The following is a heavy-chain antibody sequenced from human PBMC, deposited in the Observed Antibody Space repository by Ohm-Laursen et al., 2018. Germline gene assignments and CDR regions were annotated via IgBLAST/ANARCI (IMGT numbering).Heavy chain of an antibody. V-gene: IGHV3-48*04. CDR3: ARVRRGTLQSP. J-gene: IGHJ5*02. Sequence: SLRLSCAASGFPFSAYSMNWVRQAPGKGLKWLSYISNVVSVTWYADSVKGRFTISRDNAKNSLYLQMNSLRAEDTAVYYCARVRRGTLQSPWGQGTLVTVSS. CDR1: GFPFSAYS. D-gene: IGHD5-24*01. CDR2: ISNVVSVT.